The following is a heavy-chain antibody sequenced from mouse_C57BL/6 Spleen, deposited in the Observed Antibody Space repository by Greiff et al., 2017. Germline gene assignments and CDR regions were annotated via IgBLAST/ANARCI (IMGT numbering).Heavy chain of an antibody. Sequence: VHVKQSGPELVKPGASVKISCKASGYSFTDYNMNWVKQSNGKSLEWIGVINPNYGTTSYNQKFKGKATLTVDQSSSTAYMQLNSLTSEDSAVYYCARGANWDDAWFAYWGQGTLVTVSA. CDR2: INPNYGTT. CDR1: GYSFTDYN. J-gene: IGHJ3*01. CDR3: ARGANWDDAWFAY. V-gene: IGHV1-39*01. D-gene: IGHD4-1*01.